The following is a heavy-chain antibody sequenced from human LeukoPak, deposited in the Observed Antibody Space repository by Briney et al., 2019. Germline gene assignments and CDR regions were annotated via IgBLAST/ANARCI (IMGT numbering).Heavy chain of an antibody. D-gene: IGHD3-9*01. V-gene: IGHV3-30-3*01. CDR1: GFTFSSYA. Sequence: RAGGSLRLSCAASGFTFSSYAMHWVRQAPGKGLEWVAVISYDGSNKYYADSVKGRFTISRDNSKNTLYLQMNSLRAEDTAVYYCARDQVLRGYYKGTFGYWGQGTLVTVSS. J-gene: IGHJ4*02. CDR2: ISYDGSNK. CDR3: ARDQVLRGYYKGTFGY.